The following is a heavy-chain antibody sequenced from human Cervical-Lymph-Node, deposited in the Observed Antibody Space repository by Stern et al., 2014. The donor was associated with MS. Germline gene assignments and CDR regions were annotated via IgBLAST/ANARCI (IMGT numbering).Heavy chain of an antibody. Sequence: VHLVESGGGVVQPGRSQRLSCAASGFTFSNFAMHWFRQSPDKGLQWLAAISTDGSATNYADSVKGRFTISRDNSKDTLYLEMNSLTTDDTAVFYCARDLGYWGQGTLVTVSS. J-gene: IGHJ4*02. CDR1: GFTFSNFA. CDR2: ISTDGSAT. V-gene: IGHV3-30-3*01. CDR3: ARDLGY.